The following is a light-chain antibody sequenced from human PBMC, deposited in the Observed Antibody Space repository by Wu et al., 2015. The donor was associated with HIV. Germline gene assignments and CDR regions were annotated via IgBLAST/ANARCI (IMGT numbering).Light chain of an antibody. J-gene: IGKJ1*01. CDR3: QKYNTAPWT. CDR1: QSISSY. CDR2: AAS. Sequence: DIQMTQSPSSLSASVGDRVTITCRASQSISSYLNWYQQKPGKAPKLLIYAASSLQGGVPSRFSGSGSGTDFTLTISSLQPEDVATYYCQKYNTAPWTFGQGTKVEMK. V-gene: IGKV1-39*01.